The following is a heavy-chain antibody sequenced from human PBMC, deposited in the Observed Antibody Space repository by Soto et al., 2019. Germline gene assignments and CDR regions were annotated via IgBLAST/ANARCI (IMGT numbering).Heavy chain of an antibody. CDR3: AKDQGSSWYEIDY. CDR1: GFTFSNYA. J-gene: IGHJ4*02. V-gene: IGHV3-23*01. D-gene: IGHD6-13*01. Sequence: GSLRLSCAASGFTFSNYAVTWVRQAPGKGLEWVSTISGSGGSTYYADSVKGRFAISRDNSKNTLYLQMNSLRAEDTPVYYCAKDQGSSWYEIDYWGQGTLVTVSS. CDR2: ISGSGGST.